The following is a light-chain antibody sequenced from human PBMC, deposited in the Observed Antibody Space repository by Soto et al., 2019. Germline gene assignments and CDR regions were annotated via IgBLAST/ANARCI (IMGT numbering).Light chain of an antibody. Sequence: QSVLTQPPSASGTPGQRVTISCSGSSSNIGSNYVYCYQQLPGTAPKLLIYSNNPRPSGVPDRFSGSKSGTSASLATSGLRSEDEADYYCAAWDDRMSGSYVFGSATKVTXL. CDR3: AAWDDRMSGSYV. V-gene: IGLV1-47*02. J-gene: IGLJ1*01. CDR2: SNN. CDR1: SSNIGSNY.